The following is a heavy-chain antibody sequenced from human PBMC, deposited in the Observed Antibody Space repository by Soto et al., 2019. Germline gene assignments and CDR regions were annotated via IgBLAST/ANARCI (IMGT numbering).Heavy chain of an antibody. J-gene: IGHJ6*02. CDR2: IGIGSSTK. CDR3: ARDLSAYYYGMDV. V-gene: IGHV3-48*01. CDR1: GFTFRNYG. Sequence: GGSLRLSCAASGFTFRNYGMNWVRQAPGKGLEWVSYIGIGSSTKYYADSVKGRFTISRDNAKNSLYLQMNSLRAEDTAVYYCARDLSAYYYGMDVWGQGTTVTVSS.